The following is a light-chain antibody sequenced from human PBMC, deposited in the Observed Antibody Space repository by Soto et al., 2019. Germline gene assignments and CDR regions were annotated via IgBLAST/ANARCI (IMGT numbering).Light chain of an antibody. J-gene: IGKJ2*01. CDR3: HHFGSSRHT. Sequence: DIVLTTYPATLSFSEVHRGXITCRASQSVSSYLAWYQLKSGQAPRLLIFGASSRASGIPDRFSGSGSGTDFTLTISRLEPEDFAVYYCHHFGSSRHTFGQGTKVGIK. CDR2: GAS. V-gene: IGKV3-20*01. CDR1: QSVSSY.